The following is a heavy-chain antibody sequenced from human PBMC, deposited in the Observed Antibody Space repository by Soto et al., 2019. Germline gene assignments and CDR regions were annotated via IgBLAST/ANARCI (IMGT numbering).Heavy chain of an antibody. D-gene: IGHD2-21*02. J-gene: IGHJ4*01. CDR1: GGTFSSNT. CDR3: VCNAARGGDCYAIDD. V-gene: IGHV1-69*06. Sequence: QVQLVQSGAEVKKPGSSVKISCRASGGTFSSNTINWVRQAAGQGLEWMGGIIPLFGTANYAEKFQGRITITADKYTKPEYMELRSLRSDDTAVDYCVCNAARGGDCYAIDDWGHGTLVTGS. CDR2: IIPLFGTA.